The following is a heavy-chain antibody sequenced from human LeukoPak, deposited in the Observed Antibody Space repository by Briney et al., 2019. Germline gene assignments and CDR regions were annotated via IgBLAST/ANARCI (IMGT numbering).Heavy chain of an antibody. CDR3: ARGRPGYYMDV. CDR2: TGTSSSTI. Sequence: GGSLRLSCAASGFTFSSYSMNWVRQAPGKGLEWVSYTGTSSSTINYADSVKGRFTISRDNAKKSLYLQMNGMRVEDTAVYFCARGRPGYYMDVWGKGTTVTVSS. D-gene: IGHD3-10*01. V-gene: IGHV3-48*04. J-gene: IGHJ6*03. CDR1: GFTFSSYS.